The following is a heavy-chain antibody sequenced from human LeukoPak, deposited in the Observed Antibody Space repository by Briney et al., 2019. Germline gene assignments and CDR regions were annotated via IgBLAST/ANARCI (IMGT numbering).Heavy chain of an antibody. V-gene: IGHV4-34*01. Sequence: PSETLSLTCAVYGGSFSGYYWSWIRQPPGKGLEWIGEINHSGSTNYNPSLKSRVTISVDTSKNQFSLKLSSVTAADTAVYYCARSPATRWFGELLTFDYYYYYGMDVWGQGTTVTVS. CDR2: INHSGST. CDR1: GGSFSGYY. CDR3: ARSPATRWFGELLTFDYYYYYGMDV. J-gene: IGHJ6*02. D-gene: IGHD3-10*01.